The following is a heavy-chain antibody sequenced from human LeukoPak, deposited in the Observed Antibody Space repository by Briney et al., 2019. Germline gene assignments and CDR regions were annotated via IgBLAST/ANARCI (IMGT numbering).Heavy chain of an antibody. CDR2: IKQDGSEK. V-gene: IGHV3-7*01. J-gene: IGHJ4*02. CDR1: GFTFSTYW. CDR3: ARGSLSSWSYLNY. Sequence: GGSLRLSCAVSGFTFSTYWMSWVRQAPGKGLEWVANIKQDGSEKYYVDSVKGRFTISRDNAKNSLYLQMNSLRVEDTAVYYCARGSLSSWSYLNYWGQGTLVTVSS. D-gene: IGHD2/OR15-2a*01.